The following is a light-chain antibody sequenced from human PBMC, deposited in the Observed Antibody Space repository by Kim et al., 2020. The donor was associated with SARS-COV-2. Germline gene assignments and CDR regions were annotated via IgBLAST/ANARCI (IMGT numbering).Light chain of an antibody. CDR2: GAS. CDR1: QSVSSN. CDR3: QQYNNGPYT. Sequence: EIVMTQSPATLSVSPGERATLSCRASQSVSSNLAWYQQKPGQAPRLLIYGASTRATGIPSRFSGSGSGTEFTLTISSLQSEDFAVYSCQQYNNGPYTFGQGTKLEI. V-gene: IGKV3-15*01. J-gene: IGKJ2*01.